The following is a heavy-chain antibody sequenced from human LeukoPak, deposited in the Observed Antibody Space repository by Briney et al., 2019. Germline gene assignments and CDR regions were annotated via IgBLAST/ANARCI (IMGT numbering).Heavy chain of an antibody. CDR1: GFTFSNAW. V-gene: IGHV3-15*01. CDR2: IKSKTDGGTT. Sequence: GGSLRLSCAASGFTFSNAWMSWVRQAPGKGLEWVGRIKSKTDGGTTDYAAPVKGRFTISRDDSKNTLYLQMNSLKTEDTAVYYCTTGGYVSYSSGYYYEADWFDPWAREPWSPSPQ. J-gene: IGHJ5*02. CDR3: TTGGYVSYSSGYYYEADWFDP. D-gene: IGHD3-22*01.